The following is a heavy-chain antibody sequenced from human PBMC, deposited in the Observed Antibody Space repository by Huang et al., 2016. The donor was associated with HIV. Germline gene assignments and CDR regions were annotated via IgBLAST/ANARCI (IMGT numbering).Heavy chain of an antibody. CDR2: ISNDGSTK. D-gene: IGHD1-1*01. CDR3: AKDRQNRNGNYFDY. V-gene: IGHV3-30*18. Sequence: QVQLVESGGGVVQPGMSLRLSCASSEFTFSSYGMPWVRQAPGQGLEGVAVISNDGSTKYYADSVKGRFTISRDNSKNTLDLQMNSLRAEDTAVYYCAKDRQNRNGNYFDYWGQGTLVTVSS. CDR1: EFTFSSYG. J-gene: IGHJ4*02.